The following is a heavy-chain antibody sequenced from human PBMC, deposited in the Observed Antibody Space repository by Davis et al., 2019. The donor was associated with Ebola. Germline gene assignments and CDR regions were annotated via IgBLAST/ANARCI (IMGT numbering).Heavy chain of an antibody. Sequence: PGGSLRLSCAVSGGSISSSNWWSWVRQPPGKGLEWIGYIYYSGSTNYNPSLKSRVTISVDTSKNQFSLKLSSVTAADTAVYYCARADYGSGSYYGQSFDPWGQGTLVTVSS. CDR1: GGSISSSNW. J-gene: IGHJ5*02. CDR3: ARADYGSGSYYGQSFDP. V-gene: IGHV4-4*02. CDR2: IYYSGST. D-gene: IGHD3-10*01.